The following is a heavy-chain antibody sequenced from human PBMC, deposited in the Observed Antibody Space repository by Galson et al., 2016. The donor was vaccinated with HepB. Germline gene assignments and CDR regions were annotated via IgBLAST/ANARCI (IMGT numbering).Heavy chain of an antibody. V-gene: IGHV3-74*01. D-gene: IGHD3-22*01. CDR3: ARVGGTSYENSAYLPP. J-gene: IGHJ5*02. CDR1: GFSFSAYW. Sequence: SLRLSCAASGFSFSAYWMHWVRQPTGKGLVWVSRISSDGRSTSYADSVKGRFTISRDNAKNTLYLQMNSLRAEDTAVYFCARVGGTSYENSAYLPPWGQGTLVTVSS. CDR2: ISSDGRST.